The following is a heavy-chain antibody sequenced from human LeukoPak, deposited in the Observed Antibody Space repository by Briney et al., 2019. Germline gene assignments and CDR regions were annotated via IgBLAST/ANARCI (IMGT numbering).Heavy chain of an antibody. Sequence: ASVKVSCKASGYTFTGYYMHWVRQAPGQGLEWMGWINPNSGGTNYAQKFQGWVTMTRDTSISTAYMELSRLRSDDTAVYYCARAPKREAGDRLKTFDYWGQGTLVTVSS. J-gene: IGHJ4*02. V-gene: IGHV1-2*04. CDR1: GYTFTGYY. CDR2: INPNSGGT. CDR3: ARAPKREAGDRLKTFDY. D-gene: IGHD7-27*01.